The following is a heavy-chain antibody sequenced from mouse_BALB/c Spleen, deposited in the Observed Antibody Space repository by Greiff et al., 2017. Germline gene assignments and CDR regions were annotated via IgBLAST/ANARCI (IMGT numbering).Heavy chain of an antibody. J-gene: IGHJ4*01. V-gene: IGHV5-6-3*01. CDR2: INSNGGST. D-gene: IGHD2-10*01. CDR1: GFTFSSYG. Sequence: SGFTFSSYGMSWVRQTPDKRLELVATINSNGGSTYYPDSVKGRFTISRDNAKNTLYLQMSSLKSEDTAMYYCARDKAYYGNYGAMDYWGQGTSVTVSS. CDR3: ARDKAYYGNYGAMDY.